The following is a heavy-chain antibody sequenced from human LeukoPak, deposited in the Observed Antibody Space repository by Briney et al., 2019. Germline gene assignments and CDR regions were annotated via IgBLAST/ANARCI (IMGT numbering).Heavy chain of an antibody. CDR1: RFTFSSYW. V-gene: IGHV3-7*01. CDR3: ARDSSSWRYNWFDP. Sequence: GGSLRLSCAASRFTFSSYWMSWVRQAPGKGLEWVANIKQDGSEKYYVDSVKGRFTISRDNAKNSLYLQMNSLRAEDTAVYYCARDSSSWRYNWFDPWGQGTLVTVSS. CDR2: IKQDGSEK. J-gene: IGHJ5*02. D-gene: IGHD6-13*01.